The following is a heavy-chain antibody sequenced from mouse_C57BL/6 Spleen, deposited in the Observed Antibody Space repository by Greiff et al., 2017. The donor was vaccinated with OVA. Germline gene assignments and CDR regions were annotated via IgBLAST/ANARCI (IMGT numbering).Heavy chain of an antibody. CDR3: ARSPNWDDELSDY. J-gene: IGHJ2*01. CDR1: GYTFTSYW. D-gene: IGHD4-1*01. CDR2: INPSNGGT. V-gene: IGHV1-53*01. Sequence: QVQLKQPGTELVKPGASVKLSCKASGYTFTSYWMHWVKQRPGQGLEWIGNINPSNGGTNYNEKFKSKATLTVDKSSSTAYMQLSSLTSEDSAVYYCARSPNWDDELSDYWGQGTTLTVSS.